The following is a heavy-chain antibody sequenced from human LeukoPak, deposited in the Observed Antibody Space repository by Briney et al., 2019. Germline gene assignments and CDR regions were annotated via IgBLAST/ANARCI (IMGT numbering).Heavy chain of an antibody. D-gene: IGHD3-9*01. CDR2: ITSGGDYI. J-gene: IGHJ4*02. V-gene: IGHV3-21*01. CDR3: ARGHYDVLASSYKWTPDY. Sequence: GGSLRLSCAASGFTFNTFNTNWVRQAPGKGLEWVSSITSGGDYIYYADSVKGRFTTSRDNAKNSLSLQLNSLRVEDTAVYYCARGHYDVLASSYKWTPDYWGQGTLVTVSS. CDR1: GFTFNTFN.